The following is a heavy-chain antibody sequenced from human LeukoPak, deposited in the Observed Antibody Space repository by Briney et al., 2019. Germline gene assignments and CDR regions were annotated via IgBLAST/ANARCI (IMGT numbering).Heavy chain of an antibody. CDR3: ASSSWVSRYYFDY. D-gene: IGHD2-2*01. J-gene: IGHJ4*02. CDR2: IYYSGST. V-gene: IGHV4-39*01. Sequence: SETLSLTCTVSGGSISSSDYYWGWIRQPPGKGLEWIGSIYYSGSTYYNPSLKSRVTISVDTSKKQFSLKLSSVTAADTAVYYCASSSWVSRYYFDYWGQGTLVTVSS. CDR1: GGSISSSDYY.